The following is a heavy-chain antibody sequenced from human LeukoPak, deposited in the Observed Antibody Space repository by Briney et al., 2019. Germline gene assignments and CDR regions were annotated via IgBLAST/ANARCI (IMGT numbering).Heavy chain of an antibody. D-gene: IGHD3-16*02. CDR2: VNQGGSET. CDR3: VRGGLYHYSGTSGDY. CDR1: GFSFNTYW. Sequence: GGSLRLSCAASGFSFNTYWMTWVRQAPGKGLEWVANVNQGGSETYYVDSVKGRFIISRDNAKNSMYLQMNSLRAEDTVVYYCVRGGLYHYSGTSGDYWGQGTLVTVSS. V-gene: IGHV3-7*01. J-gene: IGHJ4*02.